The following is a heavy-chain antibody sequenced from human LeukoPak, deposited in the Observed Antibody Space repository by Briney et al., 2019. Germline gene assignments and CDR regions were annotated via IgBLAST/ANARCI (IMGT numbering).Heavy chain of an antibody. V-gene: IGHV3-20*04. CDR2: INWNVGRT. D-gene: IGHD1-26*01. CDR3: ARAVGGSYVDAFDI. J-gene: IGHJ3*02. CDR1: GFTFDDYG. Sequence: GRCLRLSCEASGFTFDDYGMSWVRQAPGKGLEWVSGINWNVGRTGYADSVKGRFTISRDNAKNSLYLQMNSLRAEDTALYYCARAVGGSYVDAFDIWGQGTMVTVSS.